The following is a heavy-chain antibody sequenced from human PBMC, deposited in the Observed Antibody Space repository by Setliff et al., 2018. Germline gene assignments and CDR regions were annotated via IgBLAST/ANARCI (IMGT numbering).Heavy chain of an antibody. CDR3: ARHKAGITIFGVVINPDAVGI. V-gene: IGHV4-31*03. CDR1: GGSISSGGYY. CDR2: IYYSGST. Sequence: PSETLSLTCTVSGGSISSGGYYWSWIRQHPGKGLEWIGYIYYSGSTYYNPSLKSRVTISVDTSKNQFSLKLSSVTAADTAMYYCARHKAGITIFGVVINPDAVGIWGQGTMVTVSS. D-gene: IGHD3-3*01. J-gene: IGHJ3*02.